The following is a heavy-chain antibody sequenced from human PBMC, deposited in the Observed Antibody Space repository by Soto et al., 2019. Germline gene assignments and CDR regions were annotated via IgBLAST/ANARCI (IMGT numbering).Heavy chain of an antibody. J-gene: IGHJ6*03. CDR3: ARGSGHNSYYMDV. Sequence: VQLVESGGGVVQPGGSLRLSCAASGFTFRTYGIHWVRQAPGKGLEWVAVIWYDGSNKYYTDSVKGRFTISRDNSKNTLYLQMNSLRAEDTAVYYCARGSGHNSYYMDVWGKGTTVTVSS. V-gene: IGHV3-33*01. CDR1: GFTFRTYG. CDR2: IWYDGSNK.